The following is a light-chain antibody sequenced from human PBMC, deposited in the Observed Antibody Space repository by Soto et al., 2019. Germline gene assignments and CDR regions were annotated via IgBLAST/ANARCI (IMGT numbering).Light chain of an antibody. V-gene: IGKV2-28*01. CDR3: MQALQTPRT. CDR2: LGS. Sequence: DIVMTQSPLSLPVTPGEPASISCSSSQSLLHSNGYTYLDWYLQKPGQSPQLLIYLGSNRASGVPDRFSGSGSGTDFTLKINRVEAEDVGVYYCMQALQTPRTFGQGTKVEIK. CDR1: QSLLHSNGYTY. J-gene: IGKJ1*01.